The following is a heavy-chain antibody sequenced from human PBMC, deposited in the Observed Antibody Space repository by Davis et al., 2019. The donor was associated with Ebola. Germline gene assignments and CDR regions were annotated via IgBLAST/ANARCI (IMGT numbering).Heavy chain of an antibody. Sequence: ALVKVSCKASGYTFTGYYMHWVRQAPGQGLEWMGWINPSSGGTNYAQKFQGRVTMTRDTSISTAYMELSRLRSDDTAVYYCAREDSYSVTTYPFDYWGQGTLVTVSS. J-gene: IGHJ4*02. V-gene: IGHV1-2*02. CDR2: INPSSGGT. CDR1: GYTFTGYY. CDR3: AREDSYSVTTYPFDY. D-gene: IGHD4-11*01.